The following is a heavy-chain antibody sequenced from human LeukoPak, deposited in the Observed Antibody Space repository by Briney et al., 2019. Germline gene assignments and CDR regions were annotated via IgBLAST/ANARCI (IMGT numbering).Heavy chain of an antibody. D-gene: IGHD6-6*01. Sequence: GGSLRLSCAASGFTFGNSAMHWVRQASGKGLEWVGRIRSKANNYATAYVASLRGRFTISRDDSQNTAYLQMNSLKAEDTAIYYCTKAYSSSYFDYWGQGTLVTVSS. CDR1: GFTFGNSA. CDR2: IRSKANNYAT. V-gene: IGHV3-73*01. J-gene: IGHJ4*02. CDR3: TKAYSSSYFDY.